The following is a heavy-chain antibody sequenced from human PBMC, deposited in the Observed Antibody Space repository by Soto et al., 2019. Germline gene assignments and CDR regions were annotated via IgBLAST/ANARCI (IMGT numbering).Heavy chain of an antibody. V-gene: IGHV1-46*01. CDR2: VNPSGGHT. CDR1: GDTFTDYY. Sequence: QVQLMQSGAEVKKPGASGKVSCKASGDTFTDYYIHWVRQAPGQGLEWMGTVNPSGGHTTYAQHFLGRVTMTRDTSTSTLYRELTSLTSDDTAIYYCARGGHVVVVTAAVDYWGQGTLVTVSS. J-gene: IGHJ4*02. CDR3: ARGGHVVVVTAAVDY. D-gene: IGHD2-21*02.